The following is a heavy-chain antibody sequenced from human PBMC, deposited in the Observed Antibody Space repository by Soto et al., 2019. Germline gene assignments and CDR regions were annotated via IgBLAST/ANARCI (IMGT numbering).Heavy chain of an antibody. V-gene: IGHV4-39*01. J-gene: IGHJ5*02. CDR1: GDSIISSDFY. CDR3: PTTGPTDDNWFDT. D-gene: IGHD3-10*02. Sequence: SETLSLTCTVSGDSIISSDFYWGWVRHPPGKGLEWIGSIFYLGSSYYNPSLKSRVTMSVDTSKNQFSLRVEDTAIYYCVKDPSPTTGPTDDNWFDTWGLGTLVTVSS. CDR2: IFYLGSS.